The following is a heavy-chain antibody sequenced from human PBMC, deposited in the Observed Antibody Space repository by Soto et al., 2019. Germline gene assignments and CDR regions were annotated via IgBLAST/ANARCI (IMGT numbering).Heavy chain of an antibody. CDR2: INWKSDI. J-gene: IGHJ4*02. CDR3: AISQDRGGRTTFIY. D-gene: IGHD3-16*01. Sequence: GGSLRLSCAVAGFTFDDNAMHWVRQAPAKGLEWVSGINWKSDIGYADSVKGRFPISRDNAENSLYLQMNSLRAEDTALYYCAISQDRGGRTTFIYWGQGTQVTVSS. CDR1: GFTFDDNA. V-gene: IGHV3-9*01.